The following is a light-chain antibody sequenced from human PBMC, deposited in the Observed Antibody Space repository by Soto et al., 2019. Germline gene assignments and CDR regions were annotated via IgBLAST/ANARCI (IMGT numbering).Light chain of an antibody. CDR1: QSVSSSY. Sequence: EIALTQSPSTLSLSPGERATLSCRASQSVSSSYLAWYQQKPGQAPRLLIYGASSRATGIPDRFSGSGSGTDFTLTISRLEPEDFAVYYCQQYGSSRTFGQGTKVDIK. CDR2: GAS. V-gene: IGKV3-20*01. J-gene: IGKJ1*01. CDR3: QQYGSSRT.